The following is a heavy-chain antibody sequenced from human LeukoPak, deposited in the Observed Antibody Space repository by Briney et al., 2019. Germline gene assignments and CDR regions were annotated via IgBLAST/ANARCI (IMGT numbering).Heavy chain of an antibody. V-gene: IGHV4-34*01. CDR2: ISHSGST. J-gene: IGHJ5*02. D-gene: IGHD6-19*01. Sequence: PSETLSLTCAVYGGSFSGYYWSWIRQPPGKGLEWIGEISHSGSTNYNPSLKSRVTISVDTSKNQFSLKLSSVTAADTAVYYCARDRSGWYNWFDPWGQGTLVTVSS. CDR3: ARDRSGWYNWFDP. CDR1: GGSFSGYY.